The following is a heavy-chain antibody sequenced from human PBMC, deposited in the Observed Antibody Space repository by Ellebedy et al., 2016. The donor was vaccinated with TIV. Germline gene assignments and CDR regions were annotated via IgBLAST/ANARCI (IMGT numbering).Heavy chain of an antibody. CDR2: ISSTGRTI. CDR3: ARAIPTSGPGWGRASDF. V-gene: IGHV3-48*04. D-gene: IGHD2-8*02. J-gene: IGHJ3*01. CDR1: GFTFSGYN. Sequence: GGSLRLSCAASGFTFSGYNMNWVRQTPGKGLEWVSYISSTGRTIYYADSLKGRFTISRDNAKNSLFLEMDSLRAEDTAVYYCARAIPTSGPGWGRASDFWGQGTMVTVSS.